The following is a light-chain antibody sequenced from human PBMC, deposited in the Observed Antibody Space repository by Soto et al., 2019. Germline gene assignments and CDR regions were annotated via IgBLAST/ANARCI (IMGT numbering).Light chain of an antibody. CDR3: SSYTSSSRYV. CDR1: SSDVGGYNY. J-gene: IGLJ1*01. V-gene: IGLV2-14*01. CDR2: HVT. Sequence: QSALTQPASVSGSPGQSITISCTGTSSDVGGYNYVSWYQQHPGKAPKLMIYHVTNRPSGVSNRFSGSKSGNTASPTISGLQAEDEADYYCSSYTSSSRYVFGTGTKLTVL.